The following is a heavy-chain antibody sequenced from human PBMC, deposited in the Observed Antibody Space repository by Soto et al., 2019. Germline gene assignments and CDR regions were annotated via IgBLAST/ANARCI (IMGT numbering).Heavy chain of an antibody. Sequence: SVKVSCKASGGTFSSYAISWVRQAPGQGLEWMGGIIPIFGTANYAQKFQGRVTITADESTSTAYMELSSLRSEDTAVYYCARDAGDPDSYGRYYFDYWGQGTLVTVSS. J-gene: IGHJ4*02. CDR3: ARDAGDPDSYGRYYFDY. D-gene: IGHD5-18*01. V-gene: IGHV1-69*13. CDR2: IIPIFGTA. CDR1: GGTFSSYA.